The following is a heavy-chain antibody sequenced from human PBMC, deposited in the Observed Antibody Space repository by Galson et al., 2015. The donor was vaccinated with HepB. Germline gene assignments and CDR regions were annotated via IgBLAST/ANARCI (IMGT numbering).Heavy chain of an antibody. V-gene: IGHV5-51*03. CDR3: ARVGSSWSFDH. D-gene: IGHD6-13*01. J-gene: IGHJ4*02. Sequence: QSGAEVTEPGESLKISCKASGYIFTTYWIGWVRQMPGKGLEWMGIIYPGDSDTRYSPSFQGQVTISADKSITTAYLQWSSLKASDTAMYYCARVGSSWSFDHWGQGTLVTVSS. CDR2: IYPGDSDT. CDR1: GYIFTTYW.